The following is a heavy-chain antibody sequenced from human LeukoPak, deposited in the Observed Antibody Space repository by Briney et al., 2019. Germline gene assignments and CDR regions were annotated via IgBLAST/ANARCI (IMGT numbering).Heavy chain of an antibody. D-gene: IGHD4-17*01. Sequence: SETLSLTCTVSGGSISSYYWSWIRQPAGKGLEWIGRIYSRGSTNYNPSLKSRVTMSVDTSKNQFSLKLSSVTAADTAVYYCARNFEDGDYSTSKRRNWYFDLWGRGTLVTVSS. CDR2: IYSRGST. V-gene: IGHV4-4*07. CDR1: GGSISSYY. CDR3: ARNFEDGDYSTSKRRNWYFDL. J-gene: IGHJ2*01.